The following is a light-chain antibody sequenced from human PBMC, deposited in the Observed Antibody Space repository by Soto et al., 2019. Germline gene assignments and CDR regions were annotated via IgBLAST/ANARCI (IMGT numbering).Light chain of an antibody. CDR2: GAS. CDR3: QQYGSYWT. CDR1: QSVSSSY. V-gene: IGKV3-20*01. Sequence: EIVLTQSPGTLSLSPGERATLSCRASQSVSSSYLAWYQQKPGQAPRLLIYGASSRATGIPDRFSGSGSGTVFTLTISRLEPEDFAVYYCQQYGSYWTFGQGTKVEIK. J-gene: IGKJ1*01.